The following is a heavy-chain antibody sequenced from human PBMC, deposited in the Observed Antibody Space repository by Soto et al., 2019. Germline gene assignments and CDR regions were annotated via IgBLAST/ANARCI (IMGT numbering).Heavy chain of an antibody. Sequence: NPSETLSLTCAVYGGSFSGYYWSWIRQPPGKGLEWIGEINHSGSTNYNPSLKSRVTISVDTSKNQFSLKLSSVTAADTAVYYCARDCGGDCFVDYWGQGTLVTVSS. V-gene: IGHV4-34*01. D-gene: IGHD2-21*02. J-gene: IGHJ4*02. CDR2: INHSGST. CDR1: GGSFSGYY. CDR3: ARDCGGDCFVDY.